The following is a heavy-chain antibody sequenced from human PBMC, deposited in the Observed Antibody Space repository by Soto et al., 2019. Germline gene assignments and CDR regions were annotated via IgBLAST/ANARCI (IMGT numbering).Heavy chain of an antibody. Sequence: GESLKISCKGSGYHFTNYWIGWVRQMPGKGLEWMGFIYPSDSDTRYSPSFQGQVTISADKSISTAYLQWSSLKASDTAMYYCARRGDGRIRYYGMDVWGQGTTVTVS. CDR2: IYPSDSDT. CDR1: GYHFTNYW. V-gene: IGHV5-51*01. CDR3: ARRGDGRIRYYGMDV. D-gene: IGHD3-10*01. J-gene: IGHJ6*02.